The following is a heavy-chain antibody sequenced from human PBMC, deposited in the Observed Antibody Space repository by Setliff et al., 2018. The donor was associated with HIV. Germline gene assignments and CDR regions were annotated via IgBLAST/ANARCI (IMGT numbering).Heavy chain of an antibody. J-gene: IGHJ4*02. CDR3: ARLMRDYGEYD. CDR2: LYHRGSP. V-gene: IGHV4-38-2*01. CDR1: GYSISTGYY. Sequence: SETLSLTCPVSGYSISTGYYWAWIRQSPGRGLEWIGSLYHRGSPSYSPSLRSRVTISADTSENQVSLKLISVTAADTAVYYCARLMRDYGEYDWGQGTLVTVSS. D-gene: IGHD4-17*01.